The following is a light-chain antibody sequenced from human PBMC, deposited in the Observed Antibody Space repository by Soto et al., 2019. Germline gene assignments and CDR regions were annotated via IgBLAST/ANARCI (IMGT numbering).Light chain of an antibody. J-gene: IGKJ4*01. Sequence: DIQMTQSPSSLSASVGDRVTITCRASQSISSYLNWYQQKPGKAPKLLIYAASSLQSGVPSRFSGSGSGTDFTLTINSLQPEDFATYYCQQSYSTPQDFGGGTKVEIK. CDR2: AAS. CDR3: QQSYSTPQD. CDR1: QSISSY. V-gene: IGKV1-39*01.